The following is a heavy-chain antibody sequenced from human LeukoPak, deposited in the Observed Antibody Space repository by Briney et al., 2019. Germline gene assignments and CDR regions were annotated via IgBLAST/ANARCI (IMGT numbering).Heavy chain of an antibody. V-gene: IGHV4-4*07. J-gene: IGHJ3*01. CDR1: GGSISNYY. D-gene: IGHD1-26*01. CDR2: IHSSGST. CDR3: ARGIATITQDSFDV. Sequence: SETLSLTCTVSGGSISNYYWSWIRQSAGKGLEWIGRIHSSGSTNFNPSLRSRVTMSADTSRHQFSLWLTSVTAADTALYYCARGIATITQDSFDVWGLGTMVTVSS.